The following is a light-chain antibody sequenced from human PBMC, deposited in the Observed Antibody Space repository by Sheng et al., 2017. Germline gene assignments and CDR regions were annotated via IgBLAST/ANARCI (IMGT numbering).Light chain of an antibody. Sequence: DIRLTQSPSSLSASVGDRVTITCRASRVISNFLAWYQLKPGKAPKSLIYAASTLQYEVPSRFSGSGSGTYFSLTIDNLQPDDLATYYCQQYESYPHTFGGGTKVEI. V-gene: IGKV1-16*01. J-gene: IGKJ4*01. CDR2: AAS. CDR3: QQYESYPHT. CDR1: RVISNF.